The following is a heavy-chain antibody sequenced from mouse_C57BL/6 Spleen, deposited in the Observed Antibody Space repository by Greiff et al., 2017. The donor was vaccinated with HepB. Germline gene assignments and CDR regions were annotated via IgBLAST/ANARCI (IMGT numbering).Heavy chain of an antibody. CDR2: IYPGSGST. D-gene: IGHD1-1*01. CDR1: GYNFTSDW. CDR3: AIRYNDSKYAMDY. V-gene: IGHV1-55*01. Sequence: QVQLQQSGAELVKPGASVKMSCKASGYNFTSDWITWVKQRPGQGLEWIGDIYPGSGSTNYNGKFKSKATLTVDTSSSTAYMQLSSLTSEDSAVYYCAIRYNDSKYAMDYWGQGTSVTVSS. J-gene: IGHJ4*01.